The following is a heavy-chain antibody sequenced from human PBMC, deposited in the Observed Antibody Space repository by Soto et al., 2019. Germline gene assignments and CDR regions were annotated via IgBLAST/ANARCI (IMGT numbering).Heavy chain of an antibody. V-gene: IGHV4-30-2*06. D-gene: IGHD3-10*01. Sequence: PSETLSLTCAVSGGSMSSGGYSWNWIRQSPGKGLEWIGYIYHHSGSTYYNPSLKSRLTMSVDRSTNQFSLKLTSVTAADTAVYYCAREGVGQKVSEHWFDPWGQGILVTVSS. J-gene: IGHJ5*02. CDR2: IYHHSGST. CDR1: GGSMSSGGYS. CDR3: AREGVGQKVSEHWFDP.